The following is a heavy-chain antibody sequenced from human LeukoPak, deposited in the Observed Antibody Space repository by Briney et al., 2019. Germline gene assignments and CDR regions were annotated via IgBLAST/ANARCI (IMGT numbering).Heavy chain of an antibody. J-gene: IGHJ4*02. V-gene: IGHV4-34*01. CDR2: INHSGST. D-gene: IGHD5-24*01. CDR1: GGSFSGYY. CDR3: ARGDGGYNRPFDY. Sequence: SETLSLTCAVYGGSFSGYYWSWIRQPPGKGLEWTGEINHSGSTNYNPSLKSRVTISVDTSKNQFSLKLSSVTAADTAVYYCARGDGGYNRPFDYWGQGTLVTVSS.